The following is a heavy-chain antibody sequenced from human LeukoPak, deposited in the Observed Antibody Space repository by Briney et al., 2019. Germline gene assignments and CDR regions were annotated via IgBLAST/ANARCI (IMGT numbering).Heavy chain of an antibody. CDR2: ISTTGST. V-gene: IGHV4-4*07. Sequence: SETLSLTCTVSDGSFSGYYWSWIRQPAGKGLEWIGHISTTGSTSYNPSLRSRGTMSIDTSKNQFSLRLSSVTAADTAVYYCARETYDYLWGNYRYSDYWGQGTLVSVSS. CDR3: ARETYDYLWGNYRYSDY. J-gene: IGHJ4*02. D-gene: IGHD3-16*02. CDR1: DGSFSGYY.